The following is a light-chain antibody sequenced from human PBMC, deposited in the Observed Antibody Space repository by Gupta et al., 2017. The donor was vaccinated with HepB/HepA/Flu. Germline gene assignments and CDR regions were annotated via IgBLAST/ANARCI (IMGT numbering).Light chain of an antibody. CDR3: QEYGSSPRT. Sequence: EIVLTQSPGTLSLSSGERATLSCRASQSVSSNYLAWYQQKHGQAPRLLIHGASSRATGIPDRFSGSGSGTDFTLTISRLQPEDFAVYYCQEYGSSPRTFGQGTKVEIK. J-gene: IGKJ1*01. CDR2: GAS. CDR1: QSVSSNY. V-gene: IGKV3-20*01.